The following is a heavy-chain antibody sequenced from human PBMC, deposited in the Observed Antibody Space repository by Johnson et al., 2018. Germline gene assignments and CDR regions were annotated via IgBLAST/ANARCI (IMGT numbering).Heavy chain of an antibody. D-gene: IGHD5-18*01. CDR1: GFTFGDYT. CDR2: IRTKAYCGTT. Sequence: EVQLLETGGGLVRPGRSLRLSCKTSGFTFGDYTMNWFRQAPGKELEWVGFIRTKAYCGTTEYAASVKGRFTISRDDSKSIVYLQMNSLKTVDTALYYCTRGLDTSMGPNAFDIWGQGTMVTLSS. J-gene: IGHJ3*02. CDR3: TRGLDTSMGPNAFDI. V-gene: IGHV3-49*03.